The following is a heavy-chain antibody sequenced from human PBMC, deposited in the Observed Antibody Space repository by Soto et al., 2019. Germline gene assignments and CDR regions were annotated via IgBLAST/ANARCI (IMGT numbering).Heavy chain of an antibody. CDR3: AKDRGYNYRDFFYYYGMDV. CDR2: VLYDGSNE. D-gene: IGHD5-18*01. J-gene: IGHJ6*01. CDR1: GFSFSNYG. Sequence: QVQLVESGGGVVQPERSLRLSCVASGFSFSNYGIHWVRQAPGKGLEWVAVVLYDGSNEYYADSVRGRFTVSRDNSENTVHLQMNSLRPEDTAVYYCAKDRGYNYRDFFYYYGMDVW. V-gene: IGHV3-30*18.